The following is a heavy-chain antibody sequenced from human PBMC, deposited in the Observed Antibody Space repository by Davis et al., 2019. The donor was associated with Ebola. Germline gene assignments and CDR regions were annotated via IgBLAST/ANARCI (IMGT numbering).Heavy chain of an antibody. D-gene: IGHD4-11*01. Sequence: ASVKFSCKASGYTFTSYGISWVRPAPGQGLEWMGWMNPNRGYTGYAQNFQGRVTMTRNTSITTAYMELSSLRPEDTAMYYCARGFRTSVTTFDPWGQGTLVTVSS. CDR3: ARGFRTSVTTFDP. CDR2: MNPNRGYT. V-gene: IGHV1-8*02. CDR1: GYTFTSYG. J-gene: IGHJ5*02.